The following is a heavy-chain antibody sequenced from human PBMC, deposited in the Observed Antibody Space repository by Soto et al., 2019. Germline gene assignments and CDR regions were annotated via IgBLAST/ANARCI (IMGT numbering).Heavy chain of an antibody. CDR1: GGSISSYY. D-gene: IGHD6-13*01. CDR2: IYYSGST. CDR3: ASVSDLRQLVRVFYY. J-gene: IGHJ4*02. V-gene: IGHV4-59*01. Sequence: SETLSLTCTVSGGSISSYYWSWIRRPPGKGLEWVGYIYYSGSTNYNPSLKSRVTISVDTSKNQFSLKLSSVTAADTAVYYCASVSDLRQLVRVFYYWGQGTLVTVSS.